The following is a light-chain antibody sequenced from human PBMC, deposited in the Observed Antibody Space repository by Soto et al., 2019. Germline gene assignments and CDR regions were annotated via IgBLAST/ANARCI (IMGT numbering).Light chain of an antibody. Sequence: DIQMTQSPSTLSASIGDRVTITCRASQSISSWLAWYQQKPGKAPKLLIYDASSLESGVPSRFSGSGSGTEFTLTITCLQPDDFATYYCQQYNSYPFTFGGGTRVEVK. J-gene: IGKJ4*01. CDR3: QQYNSYPFT. V-gene: IGKV1-5*01. CDR2: DAS. CDR1: QSISSW.